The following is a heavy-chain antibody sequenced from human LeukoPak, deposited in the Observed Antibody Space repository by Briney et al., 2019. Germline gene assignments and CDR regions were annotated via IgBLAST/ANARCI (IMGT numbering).Heavy chain of an antibody. CDR2: ISSSSSSI. CDR1: GFTFSTYS. Sequence: PGGSLRLSCAASGFTFSTYSMNWVRQAPGKGLEWVSYISSSSSSIYYADSVKGRFTISRDNAKNSLYLQMNSLRDEDTAVYYCARGIKQYFGMDVWGQGTTVTVSS. J-gene: IGHJ6*02. D-gene: IGHD3-10*01. CDR3: ARGIKQYFGMDV. V-gene: IGHV3-48*02.